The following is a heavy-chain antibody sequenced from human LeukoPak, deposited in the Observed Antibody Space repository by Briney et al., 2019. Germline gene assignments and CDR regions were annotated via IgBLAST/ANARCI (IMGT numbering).Heavy chain of an antibody. Sequence: PGGALRLSCAASGFTGSSNYMSWVRQAPGKGLEWVSVIYSGGSTHYADSVKGRFTISRDNSKNTLYLQMSSLRAEDTAVYYCARGYYYDSSSYFTDAFHIWGQGSMVTVSS. CDR1: GFTGSSNY. V-gene: IGHV3-66*01. CDR2: IYSGGST. D-gene: IGHD3-22*01. CDR3: ARGYYYDSSSYFTDAFHI. J-gene: IGHJ3*02.